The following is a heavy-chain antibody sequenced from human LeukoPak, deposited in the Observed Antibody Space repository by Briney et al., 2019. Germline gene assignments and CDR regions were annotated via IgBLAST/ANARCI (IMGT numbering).Heavy chain of an antibody. J-gene: IGHJ1*01. V-gene: IGHV3-66*01. CDR1: GFIVSSYY. Sequence: PGGSLRLSCAASGFIVSSYYMSWVRQAPGKGLEWVSIIDRGGSTYYADSVKGRFTISRDTSKNTLYLQMNSLRVEETAVYYCARDGPSMSIQHWGQGTLVSVSS. CDR2: IDRGGST. D-gene: IGHD6-6*01. CDR3: ARDGPSMSIQH.